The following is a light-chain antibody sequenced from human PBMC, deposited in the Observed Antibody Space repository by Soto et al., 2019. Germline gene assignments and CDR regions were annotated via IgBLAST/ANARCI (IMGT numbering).Light chain of an antibody. V-gene: IGKV1-5*01. CDR3: QQYNNYSPT. CDR1: QSITNW. J-gene: IGKJ1*01. CDR2: DAS. Sequence: LQMTQSPSTLSAYVGDRVTIACRASQSITNWVAWYQQKPGKAPKLLIYDASNLESGVPSRFSGGGSGTDFTLTVSSLQPDDFATYYCQQYNNYSPTFGQGTKVDIK.